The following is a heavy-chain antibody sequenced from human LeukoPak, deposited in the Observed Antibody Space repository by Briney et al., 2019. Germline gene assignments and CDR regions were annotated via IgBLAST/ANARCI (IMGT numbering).Heavy chain of an antibody. D-gene: IGHD3-22*01. CDR3: ARAFTPNYDSSGYYYGTQYYFDY. CDR2: ISAYNGNT. J-gene: IGHJ4*02. CDR1: GYTFTSYG. Sequence: ASVKVSCKASGYTFTSYGISWVRQAPGQGLEWMGWISAYNGNTNYAQKLQGRVTMTTDTSTSTAYMELRSLRSDDTAVYYCARAFTPNYDSSGYYYGTQYYFDYWGQGTLVTVSS. V-gene: IGHV1-18*01.